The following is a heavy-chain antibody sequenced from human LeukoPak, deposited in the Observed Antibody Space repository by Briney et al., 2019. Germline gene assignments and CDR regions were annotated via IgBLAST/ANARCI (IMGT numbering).Heavy chain of an antibody. D-gene: IGHD3-10*01. J-gene: IGHJ4*02. V-gene: IGHV3-15*01. CDR3: TAAYYYDSGSLDY. Sequence: PGGSLRLSCAASGFTFTNAWVSWVRQAPGRGLEWVGRIKSKTDGGTTDYAAPVKGRFTISRHDSKNTLFLQMNSLKTEDTAVYYCTAAYYYDSGSLDYWGQGTLVTVSS. CDR1: GFTFTNAW. CDR2: IKSKTDGGTT.